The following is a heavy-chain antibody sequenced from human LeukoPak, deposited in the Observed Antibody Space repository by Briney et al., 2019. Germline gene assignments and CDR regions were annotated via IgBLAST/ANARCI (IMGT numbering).Heavy chain of an antibody. CDR3: ARFEVAADAFDI. J-gene: IGHJ3*02. Sequence: GSTNYNPSLKSRVTISVDTSKNQFSLKLSSVTAADTAVYYCARFEVAADAFDIWAKGQWSPSLQ. V-gene: IGHV4-34*01. CDR2: GST. D-gene: IGHD2-15*01.